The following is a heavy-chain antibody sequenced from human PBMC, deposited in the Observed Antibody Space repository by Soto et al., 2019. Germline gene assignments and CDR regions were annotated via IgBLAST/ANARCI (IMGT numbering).Heavy chain of an antibody. CDR3: ARDARYCSGGSCYLPY. V-gene: IGHV3-33*01. D-gene: IGHD2-15*01. CDR1: GFTFSSYG. Sequence: QTGGSLRLSCAASGFTFSSYGMHWVRQAPGKGLEWVAVIWYDGSSTSYADSVKGRFTISRDNAKNTLYLQMNSLRAEDTAVYYCARDARYCSGGSCYLPYWGQGTLVTVSS. J-gene: IGHJ4*02. CDR2: IWYDGSST.